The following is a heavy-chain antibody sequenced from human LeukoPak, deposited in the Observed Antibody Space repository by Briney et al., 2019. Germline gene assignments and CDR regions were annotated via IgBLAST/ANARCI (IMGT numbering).Heavy chain of an antibody. CDR2: IKSKTDGGTT. V-gene: IGHV3-15*01. CDR1: GVTFSNAW. CDR3: TTAADGQWLVPAEYFQH. J-gene: IGHJ1*01. D-gene: IGHD6-19*01. Sequence: GGSLRLSCAASGVTFSNAWMSWVRQAPGKGLEWVGRIKSKTDGGTTDYAAPVKGRFTISRDDSKNTLYLQMNSLKTEDTAVYYCTTAADGQWLVPAEYFQHWGQGTLVTVSS.